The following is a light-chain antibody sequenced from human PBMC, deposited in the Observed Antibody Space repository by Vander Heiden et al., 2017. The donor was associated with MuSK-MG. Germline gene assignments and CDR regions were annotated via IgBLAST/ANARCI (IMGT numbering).Light chain of an antibody. CDR3: CSYAGYSWV. Sequence: QSALTQPRSVSGSPGQSVTISCTGTSSDVGGYNYVSWYQQHPGKAPKVMIYDVRKRPSGVPDRFSGSKSGNTASLTISGLQAEDEAEYYCCSYAGYSWVFGGGTKVTVL. CDR2: DVR. V-gene: IGLV2-11*01. J-gene: IGLJ3*02. CDR1: SSDVGGYNY.